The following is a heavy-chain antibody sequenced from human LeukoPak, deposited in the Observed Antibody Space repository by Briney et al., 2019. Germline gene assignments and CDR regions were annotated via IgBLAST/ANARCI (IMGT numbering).Heavy chain of an antibody. D-gene: IGHD4-17*01. J-gene: IGHJ4*02. Sequence: GGSLRLSCAASGFTFSSYGMHWVRQAPGKGLEWVAFIRYDGSNKYYADSVKGRFTISRDNAKNTLYLQMNSLSSEDPAVYYCARDYGYYPYYFDYWVQGTLATVSS. CDR1: GFTFSSYG. V-gene: IGHV3-30*02. CDR2: IRYDGSNK. CDR3: ARDYGYYPYYFDY.